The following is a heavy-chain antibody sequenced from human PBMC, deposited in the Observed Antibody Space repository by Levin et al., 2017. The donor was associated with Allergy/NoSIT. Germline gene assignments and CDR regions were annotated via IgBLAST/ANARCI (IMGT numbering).Heavy chain of an antibody. V-gene: IGHV3-48*01. CDR2: IHPRSSTI. D-gene: IGHD1-1*01. CDR3: ARDGPLEAGLNYYAMDV. CDR1: GFTFTNYA. J-gene: IGHJ6*02. Sequence: PGGSLRLSCATSGFTFTNYAMNWVRQAPGKGLEWLAYIHPRSSTIFYADSVRGRFRISRDNANNLLHLQMNSLRGDDTAIYYCARDGPLEAGLNYYAMDVWGQGTAVTVSS.